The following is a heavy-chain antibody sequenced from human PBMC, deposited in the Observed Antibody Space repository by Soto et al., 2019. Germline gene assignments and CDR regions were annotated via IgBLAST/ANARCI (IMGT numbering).Heavy chain of an antibody. V-gene: IGHV3-23*01. CDR2: ISGSGGTK. CDR1: GFTFSSYA. D-gene: IGHD1-26*01. CDR3: EKDRLGATPYDFDC. Sequence: EVQLLESGGGLVQPGRSLRLSCAASGFTFSSYAMSWVRQAPGKRLEWVSAISGSGGTKYYADSVKGRFTISIDTSNNTLYLQMTRLRTEDTALYYCEKDRLGATPYDFDCWCQGTVVTVST. J-gene: IGHJ4*02.